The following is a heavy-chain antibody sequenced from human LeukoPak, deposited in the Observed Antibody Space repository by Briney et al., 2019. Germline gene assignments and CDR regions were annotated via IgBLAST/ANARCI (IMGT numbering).Heavy chain of an antibody. Sequence: GRSLRLSCAASGFIFSSYGMHWVRQAPGRGLEWVAVISYDGSNEYYADSVKGRFTISRDNSKNTVYMQMNSLRVEDTAVYYCAKEDYYGSGSYLGYWGQGTPVTVSS. CDR2: ISYDGSNE. CDR1: GFIFSSYG. J-gene: IGHJ4*02. V-gene: IGHV3-30*18. CDR3: AKEDYYGSGSYLGY. D-gene: IGHD3-10*01.